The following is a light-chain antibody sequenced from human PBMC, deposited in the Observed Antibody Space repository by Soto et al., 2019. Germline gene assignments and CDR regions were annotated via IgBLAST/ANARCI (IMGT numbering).Light chain of an antibody. CDR2: GAS. Sequence: EVMLRHSPATLSLSPGEKATPSCRAGQSVSGNYLAWYQQKSGQAPRLPIYGASNRATGIPDRFSGSGSGTDFTLAIRRLEPEDFAVYYCQQYDTSPRTFGQGTKVEFK. CDR3: QQYDTSPRT. V-gene: IGKV3-20*01. CDR1: QSVSGNY. J-gene: IGKJ1*01.